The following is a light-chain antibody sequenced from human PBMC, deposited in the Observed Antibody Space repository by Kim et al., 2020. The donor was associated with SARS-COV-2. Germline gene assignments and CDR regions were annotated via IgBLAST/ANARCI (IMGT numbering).Light chain of an antibody. J-gene: IGLJ3*02. Sequence: GRSITISCTGSSSGIGTYRYVSWYQQRPGKAPKLIIYDVSERPSGVSYRFSGSKSGNTASLTISGLQAEDEGDYYCSSYIRSSSFAFGGGTQLTVL. CDR1: SSGIGTYRY. V-gene: IGLV2-14*03. CDR3: SSYIRSSSFA. CDR2: DVS.